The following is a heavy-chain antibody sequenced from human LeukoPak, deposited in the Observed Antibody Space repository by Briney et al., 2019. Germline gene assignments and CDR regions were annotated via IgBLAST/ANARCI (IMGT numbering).Heavy chain of an antibody. V-gene: IGHV1-2*04. CDR1: GYTFTGYY. CDR2: INPNSGGT. CDR3: ARESHIVATTYFDY. D-gene: IGHD5-12*01. Sequence: ASVKVSCKASGYTFTGYYMHWVRQAPGQGLEWMGWINPNSGGTNYAQKFQGWVTMTRDTSISTAYMELSRLRSVDTAVYYCARESHIVATTYFDYWGQGTLVTVSS. J-gene: IGHJ4*02.